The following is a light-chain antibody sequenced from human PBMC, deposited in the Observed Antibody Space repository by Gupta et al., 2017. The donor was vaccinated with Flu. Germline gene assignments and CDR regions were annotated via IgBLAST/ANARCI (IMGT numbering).Light chain of an antibody. Sequence: SLGERATIYCKSSQSVVYGSSNNYYVSFYQRPRGPPRRLIYNGATPRASVADKRSGSGESGKVTMKTSRRVEEDVGAYYCWQHYYWPPYTFGQGTKLEIK. J-gene: IGKJ2*01. CDR2: GAT. V-gene: IGKV4-1*01. CDR3: QHYYWPPYT. CDR1: QSVVYGSSNNYY.